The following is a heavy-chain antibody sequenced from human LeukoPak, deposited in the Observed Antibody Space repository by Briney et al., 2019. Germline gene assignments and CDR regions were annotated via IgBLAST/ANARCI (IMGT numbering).Heavy chain of an antibody. CDR3: AIHLNSGWFYFDY. Sequence: GASVKVSCKASGGTFSSYAISWVRQAPGQGLEWMGGIIPIFGTANYAQKFQGRVTITADESTSTAYMELSSLRSEDTAVYYCAIHLNSGWFYFDYWGQGTLVTVSS. J-gene: IGHJ4*02. D-gene: IGHD6-19*01. CDR2: IIPIFGTA. V-gene: IGHV1-69*01. CDR1: GGTFSSYA.